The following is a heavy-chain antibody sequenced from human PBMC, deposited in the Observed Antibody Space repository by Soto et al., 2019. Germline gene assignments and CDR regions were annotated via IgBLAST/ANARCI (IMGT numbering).Heavy chain of an antibody. CDR1: CVFFSGYY. CDR3: ARDVHRGYCSGGSCYSKYWYFDL. D-gene: IGHD2-15*01. CDR2: INHSGST. J-gene: IGHJ2*01. Sequence: SETLSLTCAVYCVFFSGYYCSLIRQPPGKGLEWIGEINHSGSTNYNPSLKSRVTISVDTSKNQFSLKLSSVTAADTAVYYCARDVHRGYCSGGSCYSKYWYFDLWGRGTLVTVSS. V-gene: IGHV4-34*01.